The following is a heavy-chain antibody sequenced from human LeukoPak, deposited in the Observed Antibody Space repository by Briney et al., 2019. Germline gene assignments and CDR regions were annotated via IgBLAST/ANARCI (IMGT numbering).Heavy chain of an antibody. V-gene: IGHV1-24*01. CDR1: GYTLTELS. Sequence: ASVKVSCKVSGYTLTELSMHWVRQAPGKGLEWRGGFDPEDGETIYAQKFQGRVTMTEDTSTDTAYMELSSLRSEDTAVYYCATAEGRLRTKDAFDIWGQGTMVTVSS. CDR2: FDPEDGET. D-gene: IGHD6-25*01. CDR3: ATAEGRLRTKDAFDI. J-gene: IGHJ3*02.